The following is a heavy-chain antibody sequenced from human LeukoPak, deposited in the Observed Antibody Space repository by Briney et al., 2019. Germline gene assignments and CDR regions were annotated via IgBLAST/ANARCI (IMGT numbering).Heavy chain of an antibody. CDR2: IYPGDSDT. D-gene: IGHD5-12*01. V-gene: IGHV5-51*01. J-gene: IGHJ4*02. Sequence: PGESLKISCKGSGYSFTSYWIGWVRQMPGKGLEWIGIIYPGDSDTRYSPSFQGQVTISADKSISTAYLQWSSLKASDTAMYYCARQGGYSGYEYYFDYWGQGTLVTVSS. CDR3: ARQGGYSGYEYYFDY. CDR1: GYSFTSYW.